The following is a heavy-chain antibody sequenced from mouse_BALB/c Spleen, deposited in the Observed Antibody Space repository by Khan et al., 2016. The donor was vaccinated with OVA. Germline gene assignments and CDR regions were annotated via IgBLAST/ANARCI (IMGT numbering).Heavy chain of an antibody. CDR2: ISYSGST. CDR1: GYSITSGYG. J-gene: IGHJ2*01. V-gene: IGHV3-2*02. CDR3: ARTARIKY. D-gene: IGHD1-2*01. Sequence: VQLKQSGPGLVKPSQSLSLTCTVTGYSITSGYGWNWIRQFPGNKLEWMGYISYSGSTNYNPSLKSRISITRDPSKNQFFLQLNSVTTEDTATYYFARTARIKYWGQGTTLTVSS.